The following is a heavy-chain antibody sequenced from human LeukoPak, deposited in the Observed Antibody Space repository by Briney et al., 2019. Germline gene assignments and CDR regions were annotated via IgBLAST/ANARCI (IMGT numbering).Heavy chain of an antibody. V-gene: IGHV4-59*01. J-gene: IGHJ3*02. CDR1: GGSINSYY. CDR3: AGDTAMVIRAFDI. Sequence: SETLSLTCTVSGGSINSYYWSWIRQPPGKGLEWIGYIYYSGSTNYNPSLKSRVTISVDTSKNQFSLKLSSVTAADTAVYYCAGDTAMVIRAFDIWGQGTMVTVSS. CDR2: IYYSGST. D-gene: IGHD5-18*01.